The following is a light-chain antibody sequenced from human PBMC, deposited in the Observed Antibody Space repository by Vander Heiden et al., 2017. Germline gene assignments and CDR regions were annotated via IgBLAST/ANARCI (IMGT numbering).Light chain of an antibody. Sequence: DIQMTQSPAFLSASVGDRITITCQASQYNGKYLSWYQQKPGKAPNLLIYAASNLEVGVPSRFSASGSGTEFILTINSLQPEDIAVYYCQQHESLPTFGQGTKVEIK. CDR2: AAS. V-gene: IGKV1-33*01. CDR3: QQHESLPT. CDR1: QYNGKY. J-gene: IGKJ2*01.